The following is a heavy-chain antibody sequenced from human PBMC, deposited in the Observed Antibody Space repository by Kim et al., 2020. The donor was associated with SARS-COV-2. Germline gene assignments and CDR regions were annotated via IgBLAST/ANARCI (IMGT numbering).Heavy chain of an antibody. D-gene: IGHD1-7*01. J-gene: IGHJ3*01. CDR3: AKFIVSSWNYVASDAFDF. Sequence: VKGRFTISRDNAKNTLYLQMNSLRAEDTAVYYCAKFIVSSWNYVASDAFDFWGQGTMVAVSS. V-gene: IGHV3-23*01.